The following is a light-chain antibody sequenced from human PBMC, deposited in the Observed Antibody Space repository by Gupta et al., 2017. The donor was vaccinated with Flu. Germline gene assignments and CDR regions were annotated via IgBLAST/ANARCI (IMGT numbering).Light chain of an antibody. V-gene: IGLV4-69*02. CDR2: LNADGGH. Sequence: QLLLTQSPSASASLGASVKITCTLTSGHTNYAIAWLQVLPQKGPRFLMTLNADGGHIMGDGVPNRFSGSSSGAERYLTISSLQSEDESDYFCQTWGAGFWVFGGGTKLTVL. CDR3: QTWGAGFWV. J-gene: IGLJ3*02. CDR1: SGHTNYA.